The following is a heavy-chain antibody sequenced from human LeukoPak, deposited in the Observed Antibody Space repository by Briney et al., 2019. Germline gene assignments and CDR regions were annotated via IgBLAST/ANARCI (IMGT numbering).Heavy chain of an antibody. Sequence: PTGGSLRLSCAASGFTFDDYAMHWVRHAPGKGLEWVSGISWNSGSIGYADSVKGRFTISRDNAKNSLYLQMNSLRAEDTALYYCAASRTNYYYYMDVWGKGTTVTISS. D-gene: IGHD2-2*01. CDR2: ISWNSGSI. CDR1: GFTFDDYA. CDR3: AASRTNYYYYMDV. V-gene: IGHV3-9*01. J-gene: IGHJ6*03.